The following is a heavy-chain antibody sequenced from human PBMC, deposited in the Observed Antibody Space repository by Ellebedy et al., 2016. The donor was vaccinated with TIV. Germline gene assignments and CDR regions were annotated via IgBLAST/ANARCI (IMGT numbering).Heavy chain of an antibody. CDR3: ARGDHYYYYFKDV. Sequence: PGGSLRLSCAASGFTFSHYALHLVRQAPGQGLEWVAVISYDGTNKLYPDSVKGRFTISRDNSRNTLYLQMNSLRPEDTAVYSCARGDHYYYYFKDVWGTGTTVTVSS. J-gene: IGHJ6*03. CDR2: ISYDGTNK. V-gene: IGHV3-30*04. CDR1: GFTFSHYA.